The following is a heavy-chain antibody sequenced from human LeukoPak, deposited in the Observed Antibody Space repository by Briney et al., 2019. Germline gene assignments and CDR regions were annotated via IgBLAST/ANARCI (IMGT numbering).Heavy chain of an antibody. J-gene: IGHJ4*02. V-gene: IGHV4-39*07. CDR2: IYYSGST. D-gene: IGHD3-22*01. CDR1: GGSISSSSYY. CDR3: ARVRACYDSRDFDY. Sequence: SETLSLTCTVSGGSISSSSYYWGWIRQPPGKGLEWIGSIYYSGSTYYNPSLQSRVTISVDTSKNQFSLKLSSVTAADTAAYYCARVRACYDSRDFDYWGQGTLVTVSS.